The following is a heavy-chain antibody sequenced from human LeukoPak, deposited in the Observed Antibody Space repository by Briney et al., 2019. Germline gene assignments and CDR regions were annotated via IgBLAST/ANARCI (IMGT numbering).Heavy chain of an antibody. CDR1: GFTFSSYW. D-gene: IGHD3-22*01. CDR2: INSDGSST. CDR3: ARDGYYYDSSGYYYPDY. J-gene: IGHJ4*02. Sequence: GGSLRLSCAASGFTFSSYWMHWVRQAPAKGLVWASRINSDGSSTSYADSVKGRFTISRDNAKNTLYLQMNSLRAEDTAVYYCARDGYYYDSSGYYYPDYWGQGTLVTVSS. V-gene: IGHV3-74*01.